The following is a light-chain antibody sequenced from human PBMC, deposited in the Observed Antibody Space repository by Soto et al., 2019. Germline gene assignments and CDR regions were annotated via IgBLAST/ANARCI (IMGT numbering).Light chain of an antibody. J-gene: IGKJ1*01. V-gene: IGKV1-5*03. CDR2: KAS. CDR3: QQYNTYSPERT. CDR1: QTISSW. Sequence: DIQMTQSPTTLSGSVGDRVTITCRGTQTISSWLAWYQQKPGKAPKLLIYKASTLKSGVPSRFSGSGSGTEFTLTISSLQPDDFATYYCQQYNTYSPERTFGQGTKVDIK.